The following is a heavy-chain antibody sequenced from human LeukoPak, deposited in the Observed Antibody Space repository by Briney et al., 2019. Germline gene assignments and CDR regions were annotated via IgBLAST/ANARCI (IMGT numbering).Heavy chain of an antibody. CDR1: GYTFTGYY. V-gene: IGHV1-2*02. CDR3: ARGVTARGSYYYMDI. D-gene: IGHD2-21*02. J-gene: IGHJ6*03. CDR2: INPHSGGT. Sequence: ASVKVSCKASGYTFTGYYIQWVRQAPGQGLEWMGWINPHSGGTNYAQEFQGRVTMTRDTSISTAYMELSSLRPDDTAVYSCARGVTARGSYYYMDIWGNGTTVTISS.